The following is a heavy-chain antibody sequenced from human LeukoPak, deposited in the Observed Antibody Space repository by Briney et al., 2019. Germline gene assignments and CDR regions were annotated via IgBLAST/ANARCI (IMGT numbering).Heavy chain of an antibody. CDR1: GFTFSNYW. Sequence: GGSLRLSCAASGFTFSNYWMTWVRQAPGKGLEWVANINQDGSEKYYVDSVKGRFTFSRDNAKNSLYLQMNSLRAEDTAVYYCAKMDIVLWLSNNIPPGGDYWGQGTLVTVSS. J-gene: IGHJ4*02. D-gene: IGHD2-8*02. CDR3: AKMDIVLWLSNNIPPGGDY. V-gene: IGHV3-7*01. CDR2: INQDGSEK.